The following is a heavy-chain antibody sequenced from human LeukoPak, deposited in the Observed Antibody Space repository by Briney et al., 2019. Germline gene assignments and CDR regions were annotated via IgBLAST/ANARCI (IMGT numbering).Heavy chain of an antibody. CDR1: GFTFGSYA. CDR2: ISGSGGST. J-gene: IGHJ4*02. CDR3: AKHILGENTAFDF. D-gene: IGHD2-21*01. Sequence: PGGSLRLSCAASGFTFGSYAMSWVRQAPGKGLQWVSTISGSGGSTYYAGSVKGRFTISRDNSKNTLYLQMNSLRDEDTAIYYCAKHILGENTAFDFWGQGTLVTVAS. V-gene: IGHV3-23*01.